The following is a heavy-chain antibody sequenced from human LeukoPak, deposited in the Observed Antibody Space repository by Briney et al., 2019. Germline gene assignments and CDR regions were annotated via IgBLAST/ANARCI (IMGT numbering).Heavy chain of an antibody. CDR3: ASSDPFSSTWNPAYSFDY. Sequence: SGTLSLTCAVHGGSFSAYYWSWIRQPPGEGLEWIGDINQSGRTNYNPSLKSRVIISVDTSKNQFSLTLLSVTAADTAVYYCASSDPFSSTWNPAYSFDYWDQGTLVTVSS. V-gene: IGHV4-34*01. J-gene: IGHJ4*02. D-gene: IGHD6-13*01. CDR2: INQSGRT. CDR1: GGSFSAYY.